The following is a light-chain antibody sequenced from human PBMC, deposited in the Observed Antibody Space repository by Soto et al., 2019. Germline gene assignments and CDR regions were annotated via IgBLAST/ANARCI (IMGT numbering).Light chain of an antibody. CDR2: GAS. Sequence: EIVMTQSPATLSVSPGERATLSCRASQSVSSNLAWYQQKPGQAPRLLIYGASTRATGIPARFSGSGSGTEFTLTISSLQSEHFAVYYCQQYYYWPLTFGGGTKVDIK. CDR3: QQYYYWPLT. J-gene: IGKJ4*01. CDR1: QSVSSN. V-gene: IGKV3-15*01.